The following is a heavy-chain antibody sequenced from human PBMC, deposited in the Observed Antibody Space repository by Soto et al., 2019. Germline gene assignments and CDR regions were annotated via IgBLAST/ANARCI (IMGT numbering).Heavy chain of an antibody. CDR2: IYPGDSDT. V-gene: IGHV5-51*01. D-gene: IGHD6-19*01. CDR3: ARQATGYSSGWYWFDP. CDR1: GYSFTSYW. Sequence: PGESLKISCKGSGYSFTSYWIGWVRQMPGKGLEWMGIIYPGDSDTRYSPSFQGQVTISADKSISTAYLQWSSLKASDTAMYYCARQATGYSSGWYWFDPWGQGTLVTVSS. J-gene: IGHJ5*02.